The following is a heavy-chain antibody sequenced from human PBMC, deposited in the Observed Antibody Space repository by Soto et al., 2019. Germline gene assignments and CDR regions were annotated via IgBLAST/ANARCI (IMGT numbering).Heavy chain of an antibody. CDR2: INHSGST. V-gene: IGHV4-34*01. CDR1: GGSFSGYY. CDR3: ARNSRRAGRYNWFDP. Sequence: QVQLQQWGAGLLKPSETLSLTCAVYGGSFSGYYWSWIRQLPGKGLEWIGEINHSGSTNYNPSLKSRVTISVDTSTNQFSLKLSSVTAADTAVYYCARNSRRAGRYNWFDPWGQGTLVTVSS. D-gene: IGHD6-19*01. J-gene: IGHJ5*02.